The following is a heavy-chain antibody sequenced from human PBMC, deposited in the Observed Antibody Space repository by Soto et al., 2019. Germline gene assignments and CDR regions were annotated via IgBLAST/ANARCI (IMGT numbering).Heavy chain of an antibody. CDR3: ARVPRPSMVRNNWFDP. CDR2: INPSGGST. D-gene: IGHD3-10*01. Sequence: ASVKVSCKASGYTFTSYYMHWVRQAPGQGLEWMGIINPSGGSTSYAQKFQGRVTMTRDTSTSTVYMELSSLRSEDTAVYYCARVPRPSMVRNNWFDPWGQGTLVTVSS. V-gene: IGHV1-46*01. CDR1: GYTFTSYY. J-gene: IGHJ5*02.